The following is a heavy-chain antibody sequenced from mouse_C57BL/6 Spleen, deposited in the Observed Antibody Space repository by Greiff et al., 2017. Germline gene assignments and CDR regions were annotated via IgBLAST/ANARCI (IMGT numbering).Heavy chain of an antibody. V-gene: IGHV1-55*01. Sequence: QVQLQQPGAELVKPGASVKMSCKASGYTFTSYWITWVKQRPGQGLEWIGDIYPGSGGTNYNEKFKSEATLTVDTSCSTAYMQLSSLTSEDSAVDYCAYCYGRRYFDVWGTGTTVTVSS. CDR1: GYTFTSYW. J-gene: IGHJ1*03. D-gene: IGHD1-1*01. CDR3: AYCYGRRYFDV. CDR2: IYPGSGGT.